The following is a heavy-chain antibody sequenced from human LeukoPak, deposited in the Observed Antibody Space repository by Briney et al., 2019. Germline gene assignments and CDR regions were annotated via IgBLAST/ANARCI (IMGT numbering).Heavy chain of an antibody. CDR2: ITYDGSNK. CDR1: GFTFSDYY. D-gene: IGHD5-24*01. J-gene: IGHJ4*02. V-gene: IGHV3-30*03. CDR3: ASEVEALLDY. Sequence: PGGSLRLSCAASGFTFSDYYMSWIRRAPGKGLDWVAAITYDGSNKFHADSVKGRFTISRDNSKNTLFLQMNSLRAEDTAVYYCASEVEALLDYWGRGILVTVSS.